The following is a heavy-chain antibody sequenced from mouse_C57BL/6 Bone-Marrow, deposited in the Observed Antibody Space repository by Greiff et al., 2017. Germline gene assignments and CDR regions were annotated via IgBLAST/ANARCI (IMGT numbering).Heavy chain of an antibody. D-gene: IGHD2-3*01. V-gene: IGHV1-64*01. CDR3: ARWDGYRTFAMDY. Sequence: QVQLQQSGAELVKPGASVKLSCKASGYTFTSYWMHWVKQRPGQGLEWIGMIHPNSGSTTYNEKFKSKATLTVDTSSSTAYMQLSSRTSEDSAVDDCARWDGYRTFAMDYWGQGTSVTVSS. J-gene: IGHJ4*01. CDR1: GYTFTSYW. CDR2: IHPNSGST.